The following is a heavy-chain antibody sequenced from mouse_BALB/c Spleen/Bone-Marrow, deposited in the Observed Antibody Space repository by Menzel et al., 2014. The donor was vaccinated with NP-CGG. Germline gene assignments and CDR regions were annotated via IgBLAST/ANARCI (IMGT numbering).Heavy chain of an antibody. D-gene: IGHD1-2*01. Sequence: QSRAELVKPGTSVKLSCTASGFNIKDTYMHWVKQMPEQGLEWIGRIDPANGNTKYDPKFQGKATITADSSSNTDYLQLSSLTSEDTAVYYCARYRLGTYFDYRGQGTTLTVSS. CDR1: GFNIKDTY. V-gene: IGHV14-3*02. CDR2: IDPANGNT. CDR3: ARYRLGTYFDY. J-gene: IGHJ2*01.